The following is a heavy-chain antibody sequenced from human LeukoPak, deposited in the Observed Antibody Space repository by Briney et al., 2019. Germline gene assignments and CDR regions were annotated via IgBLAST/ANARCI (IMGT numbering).Heavy chain of an antibody. CDR3: ARDGILLDYGDFAFDY. Sequence: PSETLSLTCTVSGGSISSSSYYWGWIRQPPGKGLEWIGSIYYSGSTYYNPSLKSRVTISVDTSKNQFSLKLSSVTAADTAVYYCARDGILLDYGDFAFDYWGRGTLVTVSS. CDR1: GGSISSSSYY. CDR2: IYYSGST. J-gene: IGHJ4*02. V-gene: IGHV4-39*07. D-gene: IGHD4-17*01.